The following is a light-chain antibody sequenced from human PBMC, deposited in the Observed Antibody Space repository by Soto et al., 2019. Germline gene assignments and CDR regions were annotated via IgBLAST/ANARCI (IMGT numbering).Light chain of an antibody. Sequence: EIVMTQSPATLSVSPGQGATLSCKASQSVSSKLAWYQQKPGQAPRVLIYGASTRATGIPARFSGSGSGTEFTLTISSLQSEDFAVYYCLQYNNWPFTFGQGTKLEIK. V-gene: IGKV3-15*01. CDR1: QSVSSK. CDR3: LQYNNWPFT. J-gene: IGKJ2*01. CDR2: GAS.